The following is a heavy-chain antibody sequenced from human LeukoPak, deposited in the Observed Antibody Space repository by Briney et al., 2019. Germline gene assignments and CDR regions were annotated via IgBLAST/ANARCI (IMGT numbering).Heavy chain of an antibody. V-gene: IGHV1-69*13. CDR2: IIPIFGTA. CDR1: GGTFSSYA. J-gene: IGHJ6*03. CDR3: ARGAEPCGGDCYWYYYYYMDV. D-gene: IGHD2-21*01. Sequence: ASVKVSCKASGGTFSSYAISWVRQAPGQGLEWMGGIIPIFGTANYAQKFRGRVTITADESTSTAYMELSSLRSEDTAVYYCARGAEPCGGDCYWYYYYYMDVWGKGTTVTVSS.